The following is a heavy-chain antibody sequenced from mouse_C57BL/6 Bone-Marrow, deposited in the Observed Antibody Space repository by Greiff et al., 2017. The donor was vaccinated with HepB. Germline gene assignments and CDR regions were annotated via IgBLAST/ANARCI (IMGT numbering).Heavy chain of an antibody. Sequence: VQLKESGGDLVKPGGSLKLSCAASGFTFSSYGMSWVRQTPDKRLEWVATISSGGSYTYYPDSVKGRFTISRDNAKNTLYLQMSSLKSEDTAMYYCARPASNYYGSSYWYFDVWGTGTTVTVSS. CDR2: ISSGGSYT. D-gene: IGHD1-1*01. V-gene: IGHV5-6*01. CDR1: GFTFSSYG. J-gene: IGHJ1*03. CDR3: ARPASNYYGSSYWYFDV.